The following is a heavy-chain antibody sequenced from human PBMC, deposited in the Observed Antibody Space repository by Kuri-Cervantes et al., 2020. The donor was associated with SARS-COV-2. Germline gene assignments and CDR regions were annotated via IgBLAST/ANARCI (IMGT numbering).Heavy chain of an antibody. CDR1: GFIFSTYG. D-gene: IGHD3-22*01. Sequence: GGSLRLSCVASGFIFSTYGMHWVRQAPGKGLEWVAVIMPAGNNIYYVDSVKGRFTISRDNSRNTLYLQMNSLRADDTAVYYCVRSLYSSGYLYFDPWGQGTLVTVSS. J-gene: IGHJ5*02. CDR2: IMPAGNNI. CDR3: VRSLYSSGYLYFDP. V-gene: IGHV3-33*08.